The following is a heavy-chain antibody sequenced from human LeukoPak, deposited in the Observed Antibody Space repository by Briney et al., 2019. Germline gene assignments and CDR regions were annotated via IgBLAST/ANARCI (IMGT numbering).Heavy chain of an antibody. J-gene: IGHJ4*02. CDR1: GFTVSSNY. CDR3: AKGPYGGNSFDY. CDR2: IDSDGSGT. V-gene: IGHV3-23*03. Sequence: PGGSLRLSCAASGFTVSSNYMSWVRQAPGKGLEWVARIDSDGSGTRYADSVKGRFTISRDNSKNTLYLQMNSLRAEDTAVYYCAKGPYGGNSFDYWGQGTLVTVSS. D-gene: IGHD2-15*01.